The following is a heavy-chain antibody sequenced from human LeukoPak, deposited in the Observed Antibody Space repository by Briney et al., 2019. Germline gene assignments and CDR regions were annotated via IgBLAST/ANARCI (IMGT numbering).Heavy chain of an antibody. Sequence: PGGSLRLSCAASGFTFDDYAMHWVRQAPGKGLVWVLRINSDGSSTSYADSVKGRFTISRDNAKNTLYLQMNSLRAEDTAVYYCARGSVGAKNWGQGTLVTVSS. CDR2: INSDGSST. CDR3: ARGSVGAKN. CDR1: GFTFDDYA. V-gene: IGHV3-74*01. D-gene: IGHD1-26*01. J-gene: IGHJ4*02.